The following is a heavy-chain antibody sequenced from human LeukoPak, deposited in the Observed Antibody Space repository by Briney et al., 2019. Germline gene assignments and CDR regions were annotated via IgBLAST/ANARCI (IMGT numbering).Heavy chain of an antibody. D-gene: IGHD3-22*01. CDR1: GFTFSSYW. J-gene: IGHJ4*02. V-gene: IGHV3-74*01. Sequence: GGSLRLSCAASGFTFSSYWMHWARQAPGKGLVWVSRINSDGSDSSYADSVKGRFTISRDNAKNTLYLQLNSLRAEDTAVYYCARASDSSGYYDYWGQGTLVTVSS. CDR3: ARASDSSGYYDY. CDR2: INSDGSDS.